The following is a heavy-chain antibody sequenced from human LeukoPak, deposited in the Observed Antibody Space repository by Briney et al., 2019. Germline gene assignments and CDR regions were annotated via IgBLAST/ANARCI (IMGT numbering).Heavy chain of an antibody. D-gene: IGHD3-16*01. V-gene: IGHV4-39*01. CDR3: ASLYDRDSAFDY. J-gene: IGHJ4*01. CDR2: IYSSGST. Sequence: PSETLSLTCTVSGVGIISSSFYWFWIRQPPGRGLEWIGSIYSSGSTYYNPSVNSRATISVDTSKKELSLELSSVTAADTSIYCCASLYDRDSAFDYWGQGTLVTVSS. CDR1: GVGIISSSFY.